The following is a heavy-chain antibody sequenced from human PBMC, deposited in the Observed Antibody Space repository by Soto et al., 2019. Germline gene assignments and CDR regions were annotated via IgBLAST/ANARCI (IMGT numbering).Heavy chain of an antibody. J-gene: IGHJ6*02. V-gene: IGHV4-39*01. CDR3: ARAVYGMDV. CDR1: GGSISSSSYY. Sequence: SETLSLTCTVSGGSISSSSYYWGWIRQPPGEGLEWIGSIYYSGSTYYNPSLKSRVTISVDTSKNQFSLKLSSVTAADTAVYYCARAVYGMDVWGQGTTVTVSS. CDR2: IYYSGST.